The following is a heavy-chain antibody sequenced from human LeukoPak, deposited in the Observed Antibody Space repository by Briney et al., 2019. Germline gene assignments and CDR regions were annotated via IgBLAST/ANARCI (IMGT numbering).Heavy chain of an antibody. CDR3: AREALGYCSSTSCSFHYYYYMDV. CDR1: GGSFSGYY. Sequence: SETLSLTCAVYGGSFSGYYWSWIRQPPGKGLEWIGEINHSGSTNYNPSLKSRVTISVDTSKNQFSLKLSPVTAADTAVYYCAREALGYCSSTSCSFHYYYYMDVWGQGTLVTVSS. V-gene: IGHV4-34*01. D-gene: IGHD2-2*01. J-gene: IGHJ6*03. CDR2: INHSGST.